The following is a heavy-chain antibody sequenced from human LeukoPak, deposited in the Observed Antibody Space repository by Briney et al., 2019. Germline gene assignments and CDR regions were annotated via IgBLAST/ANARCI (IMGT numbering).Heavy chain of an antibody. CDR3: ARDGEMATIENYFDY. J-gene: IGHJ4*02. D-gene: IGHD5-24*01. Sequence: SETLSLTCTVSGGSISSNHYYWGWIRQPPGKGLEWIGSIYYSGSTHYNPSLKSRVTISIDTSKNQFSLKLSSVTAADTAVYYCARDGEMATIENYFDYWGQGTLVTVSS. CDR2: IYYSGST. V-gene: IGHV4-39*07. CDR1: GGSISSNHYY.